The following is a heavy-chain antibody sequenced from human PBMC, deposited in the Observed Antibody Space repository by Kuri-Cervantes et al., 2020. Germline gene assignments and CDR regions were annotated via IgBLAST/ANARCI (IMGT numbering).Heavy chain of an antibody. CDR3: VKDPSYSSSSPFDY. Sequence: SLKISCAASGFTFDDYGMHWVRQAPGKGLEWVAGISWNSGRIIYAESVKGRFIISRDNAKNSLYLQMNSVRPEDTALYHCVKDPSYSSSSPFDYWGQGTLVTVSS. CDR1: GFTFDDYG. V-gene: IGHV3-9*01. J-gene: IGHJ4*02. D-gene: IGHD6-6*01. CDR2: ISWNSGRI.